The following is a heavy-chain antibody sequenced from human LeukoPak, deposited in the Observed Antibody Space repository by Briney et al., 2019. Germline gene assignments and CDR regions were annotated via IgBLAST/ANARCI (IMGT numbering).Heavy chain of an antibody. V-gene: IGHV4-39*01. J-gene: IGHJ3*02. D-gene: IGHD3-10*01. CDR2: INYSGST. CDR1: GGSFRSSSYY. Sequence: SETLSLTCTVSGGSFRSSSYYWDWIRQPPGKGLEWLGSINYSGSTHYNPSLESRGTISVDTSKNQFSLKLSSVTAADTAVYYCARPRGDAFDIWGQGTMVTVSS. CDR3: ARPRGDAFDI.